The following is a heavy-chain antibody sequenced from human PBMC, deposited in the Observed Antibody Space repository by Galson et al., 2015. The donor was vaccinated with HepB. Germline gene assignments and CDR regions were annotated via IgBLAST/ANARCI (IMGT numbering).Heavy chain of an antibody. Sequence: SLRLSCAASGFTFSSYAMSWVRQAPEKGLEWVSAISGSGGSTYYADSVKGRFTISRDNSKNTLYLQMNSLRAEDTAVYYCAKMIVVVVADKDYWGQGTLVTVSS. CDR2: ISGSGGST. D-gene: IGHD2-15*01. CDR3: AKMIVVVVADKDY. V-gene: IGHV3-23*01. CDR1: GFTFSSYA. J-gene: IGHJ4*02.